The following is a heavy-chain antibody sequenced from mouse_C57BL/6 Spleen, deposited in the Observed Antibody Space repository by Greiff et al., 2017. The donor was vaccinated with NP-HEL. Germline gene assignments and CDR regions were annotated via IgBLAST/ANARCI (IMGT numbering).Heavy chain of an antibody. D-gene: IGHD2-4*01. J-gene: IGHJ3*01. Sequence: EVKLVESGEGLVKPGGSLKLSCAASGFTFSSYAMSWVRQTPEKRLEWVAYISSGGDYIYYADTVKGRFTISRDNARNTLYLQMSSLKSEDTAMYYCTRGWDYDVGAWFAYWGQGTLVTVSA. V-gene: IGHV5-9-1*02. CDR2: ISSGGDYI. CDR3: TRGWDYDVGAWFAY. CDR1: GFTFSSYA.